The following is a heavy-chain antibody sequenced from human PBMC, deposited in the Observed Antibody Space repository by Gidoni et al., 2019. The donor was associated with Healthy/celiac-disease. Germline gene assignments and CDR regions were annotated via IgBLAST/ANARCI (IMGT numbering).Heavy chain of an antibody. Sequence: QVQLVQSGAEVKKPGSSVKVSCKASGGTFSSYAISWVRQAPGQGLEWMGGIIPIFGTANYAQKFQGRVTITADESTSTAYMELSSLRSEDTAVYYCARRQWELQEYYYYGMDVWGQGTTVTVSS. J-gene: IGHJ6*02. CDR1: GGTFSSYA. D-gene: IGHD1-26*01. CDR3: ARRQWELQEYYYYGMDV. V-gene: IGHV1-69*01. CDR2: IIPIFGTA.